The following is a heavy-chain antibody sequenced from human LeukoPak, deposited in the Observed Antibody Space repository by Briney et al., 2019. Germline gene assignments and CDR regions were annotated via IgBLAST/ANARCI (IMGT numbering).Heavy chain of an antibody. CDR3: ARNKWFGESTPFDY. V-gene: IGHV3-33*01. CDR1: GFTFSSYG. J-gene: IGHJ4*02. D-gene: IGHD3-10*01. CDR2: IWYDGSNK. Sequence: GGSLRLSCAASGFTFSSYGTHWVRQAPGKGLEWVAVIWYDGSNKYCADSVKGRFTISRDNSKNTLYLQMNSLRAEDTAVYYCARNKWFGESTPFDYWGQGTLVTVSS.